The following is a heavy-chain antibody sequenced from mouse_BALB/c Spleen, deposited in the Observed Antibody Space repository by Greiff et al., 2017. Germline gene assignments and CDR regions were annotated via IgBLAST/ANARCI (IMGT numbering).Heavy chain of an antibody. V-gene: IGHV2-6-7*01. CDR3: ARYDSSYDCFAY. Sequence: VQLVESGPGLVAPSQSLSITCTVSGFSFTGYGINWVRQPPAKGLEWLGMIRGDGSTDYNSAFKSRLSISKDNSTSNVFLKMNSLQTDDTARYYCARYDSSYDCFAYWGQGTMRTVSA. CDR1: GFSFTGYG. CDR2: IRGDGST. J-gene: IGHJ3*01. D-gene: IGHD1-1*01.